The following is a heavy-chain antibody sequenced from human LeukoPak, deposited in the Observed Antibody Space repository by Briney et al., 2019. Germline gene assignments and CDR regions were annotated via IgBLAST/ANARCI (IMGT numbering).Heavy chain of an antibody. D-gene: IGHD3-16*02. V-gene: IGHV3-30*02. CDR3: AKTVWGSYRQDY. Sequence: PGGSLRLSCAASGFTFSSYGMHWARQAPGKGLEWVAFIRYDGGNKYYADSVKGRFTISRDNSKNTLYLQMNSLRAEDTAVYYCAKTVWGSYRQDYWGQGTLVTVSS. CDR2: IRYDGGNK. J-gene: IGHJ4*02. CDR1: GFTFSSYG.